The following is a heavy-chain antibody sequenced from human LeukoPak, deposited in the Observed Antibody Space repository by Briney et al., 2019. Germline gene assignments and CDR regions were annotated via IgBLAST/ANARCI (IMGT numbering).Heavy chain of an antibody. D-gene: IGHD2-2*01. CDR3: AKDRPPIVVVPAAEFDY. V-gene: IGHV3-23*01. Sequence: GGSLRLSCAASGFTFSSYAMSWVRQAPGKGLEWVSAISGSGGSTYYADSVNGRFTISRDNSKNTLYLQMNSLRAEDTAVYYCAKDRPPIVVVPAAEFDYWGQGTLVTFSS. J-gene: IGHJ4*02. CDR1: GFTFSSYA. CDR2: ISGSGGST.